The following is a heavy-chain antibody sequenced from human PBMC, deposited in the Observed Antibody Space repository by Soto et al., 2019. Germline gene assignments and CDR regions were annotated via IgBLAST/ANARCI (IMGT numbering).Heavy chain of an antibody. CDR2: IYYSGST. J-gene: IGHJ6*03. CDR3: ARVRDFWSGYYTRSWGSRVYYYMDV. V-gene: IGHV4-59*01. Sequence: SETLSLTCTVSGGSISSYYWSWIRQPPGKGLEWIGYIYYSGSTNYNPSLKSRVTISVDTSKNQFSLKLSSVTAADTAVYYCARVRDFWSGYYTRSWGSRVYYYMDVWGKGTTVTVSS. CDR1: GGSISSYY. D-gene: IGHD3-3*01.